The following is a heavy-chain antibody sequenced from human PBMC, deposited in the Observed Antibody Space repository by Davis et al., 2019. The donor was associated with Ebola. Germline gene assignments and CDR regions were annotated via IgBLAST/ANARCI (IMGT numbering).Heavy chain of an antibody. CDR1: GFSFNDYY. Sequence: GESLKISCAASGFSFNDYYMTWVRQAPGKGLEWVGRIKTRPDGGTTDYAAPVKGRFTISRDDSKNTLYLQMNSLKTEETAVYYCGSFVAAEEFEYWGQGTLVTVSS. J-gene: IGHJ4*02. D-gene: IGHD3-10*01. CDR2: IKTRPDGGTT. CDR3: GSFVAAEEFEY. V-gene: IGHV3-15*01.